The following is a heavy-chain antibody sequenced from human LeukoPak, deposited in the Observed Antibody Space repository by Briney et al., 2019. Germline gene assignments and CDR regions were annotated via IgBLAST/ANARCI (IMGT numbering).Heavy chain of an antibody. CDR3: AGVSRKTYYSYYMDV. D-gene: IGHD1-14*01. CDR1: GGSISSYY. Sequence: SETLSLTCTVSGGSISSYYWSWIRQPPGKGLEWIGYIYYSGSTNYNPSLKSRVTISVDTSKNQFSLKVNSVTAADTAVYYCAGVSRKTYYSYYMDVWGKGTTVTVSS. V-gene: IGHV4-59*12. J-gene: IGHJ6*03. CDR2: IYYSGST.